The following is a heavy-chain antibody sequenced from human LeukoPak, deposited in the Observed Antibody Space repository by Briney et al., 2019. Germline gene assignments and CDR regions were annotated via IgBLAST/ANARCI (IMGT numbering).Heavy chain of an antibody. CDR2: ISGHDGDT. V-gene: IGHV1-18*01. CDR1: GYPFTTYG. Sequence: ASVKVSCEASGYPFTTYGLSWVRQAPGQGLEWMGQISGHDGDTNYAQKFQGRVTMTTDTATNTAYMELTSLRSDDTAVYYCARDVPDFWSGFDYWGQGTLVTVSS. J-gene: IGHJ4*02. D-gene: IGHD3-3*01. CDR3: ARDVPDFWSGFDY.